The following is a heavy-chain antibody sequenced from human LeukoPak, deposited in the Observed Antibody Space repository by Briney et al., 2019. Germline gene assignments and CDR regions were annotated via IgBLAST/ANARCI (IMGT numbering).Heavy chain of an antibody. CDR2: INPSGGST. V-gene: IGHV1-46*01. Sequence: ASVKVSCKASGYTFTSYYMHWLRQAPGQGLEWMAIINPSGGSTNYAQKFQGRVTMTRDTSTSTVYMELSSLRSEDTAVYYCARDPRPSYDSSDYYYPGDYWGQGTLVTVPS. J-gene: IGHJ4*02. D-gene: IGHD3-22*01. CDR1: GYTFTSYY. CDR3: ARDPRPSYDSSDYYYPGDY.